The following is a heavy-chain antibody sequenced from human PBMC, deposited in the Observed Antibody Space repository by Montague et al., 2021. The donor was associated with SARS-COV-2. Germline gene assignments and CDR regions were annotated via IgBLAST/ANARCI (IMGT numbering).Heavy chain of an antibody. CDR1: GFTFSDYY. CDR3: ARDSMDYDILTGYYRWFGP. V-gene: IGHV3-11*01. Sequence: SLRLSCAASGFTFSDYYMSWIRQAPGKGLEWVSYITGSGSPTYYXDSVKGRFTISRDNAKNSLYLQMNSLRAEDTAMYYCARDSMDYDILTGYYRWFGPWGQGTLVTVSS. J-gene: IGHJ5*02. CDR2: ITGSGSPT. D-gene: IGHD3-9*01.